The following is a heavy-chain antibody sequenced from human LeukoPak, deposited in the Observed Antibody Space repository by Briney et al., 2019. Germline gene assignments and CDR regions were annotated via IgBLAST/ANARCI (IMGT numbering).Heavy chain of an antibody. J-gene: IGHJ4*02. CDR1: GFTFSNYA. Sequence: GGSLRLSCAASGFTFSNYAVNWVRQAPGEGLEWVSSVSGGGGTTYYADSVKGRFTISRDNSKSTVFLQMNSLRAEDTAVYYCATSPSHYGSGSQYYFDYWGQGTLVTVSS. CDR3: ATSPSHYGSGSQYYFDY. V-gene: IGHV3-23*01. CDR2: VSGGGGTT. D-gene: IGHD3-10*01.